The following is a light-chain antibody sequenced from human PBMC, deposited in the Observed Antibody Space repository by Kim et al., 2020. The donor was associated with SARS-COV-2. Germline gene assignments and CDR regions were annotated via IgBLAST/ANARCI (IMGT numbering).Light chain of an antibody. CDR1: SNNVGNQG. CDR3: SVWDSSLSAWV. V-gene: IGLV10-54*01. J-gene: IGLJ3*02. Sequence: RQTATLTRTGNSNNVGNQGAAWRQQHQGPPPKLLSYRNNNRPSGISERLSASRSGNTASLTITGLQPEDEADYYCSVWDSSLSAWVFGGGTQLTVL. CDR2: RNN.